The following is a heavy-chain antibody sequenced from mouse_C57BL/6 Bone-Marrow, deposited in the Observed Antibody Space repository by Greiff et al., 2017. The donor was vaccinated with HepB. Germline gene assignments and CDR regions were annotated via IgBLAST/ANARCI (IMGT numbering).Heavy chain of an antibody. D-gene: IGHD1-1*01. V-gene: IGHV1-64*01. J-gene: IGHJ1*03. Sequence: QVQLQQPGAELVKPGASVKLSCKASGYTFTSYWMHWVKQRPGQGLEWIGMIHPNSGSTNYNEKFKSKATLTVDKSSSTAYMQLSSLTSEDSAVYYCAREGGGGYGSSYWYCDVWGTGTTVTVSS. CDR1: GYTFTSYW. CDR2: IHPNSGST. CDR3: AREGGGGYGSSYWYCDV.